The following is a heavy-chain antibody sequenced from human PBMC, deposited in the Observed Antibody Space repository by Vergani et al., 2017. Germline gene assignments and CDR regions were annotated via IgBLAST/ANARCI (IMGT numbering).Heavy chain of an antibody. Sequence: QVQLVQSGAEVKKPGTSVKVSCKASGYTFTSYGITWVRQAPGQGLEWMGWISAYNGNTDYEQNLQDRVTMTTYTSTNTAYMELRSLRSADTAVYYCAREVRGCRRTSCSPYYFDYWGQGTLVTVSS. V-gene: IGHV1-18*01. CDR2: ISAYNGNT. D-gene: IGHD2-2*01. CDR1: GYTFTSYG. CDR3: AREVRGCRRTSCSPYYFDY. J-gene: IGHJ4*02.